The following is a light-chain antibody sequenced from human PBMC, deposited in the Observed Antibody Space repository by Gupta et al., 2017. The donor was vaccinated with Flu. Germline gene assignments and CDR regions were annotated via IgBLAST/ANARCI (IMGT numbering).Light chain of an antibody. V-gene: IGKV1-5*03. CDR3: QQYHRYPVT. Sequence: DIQMTQSPSTLSASVGERVTITCRASQSINSWLAWYQQKPGNAPYLLIYEAYNVQSGVPSRFSGSASGTEFTLTISSLQPDDFATYYCQQYHRYPVTFGGGTRVEIK. CDR2: EAY. J-gene: IGKJ4*01. CDR1: QSINSW.